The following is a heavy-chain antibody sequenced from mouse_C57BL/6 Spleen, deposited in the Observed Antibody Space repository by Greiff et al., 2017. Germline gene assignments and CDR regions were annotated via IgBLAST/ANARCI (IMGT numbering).Heavy chain of an antibody. J-gene: IGHJ4*01. D-gene: IGHD4-1*01. CDR3: AREAELGRDYAMDY. CDR1: GYAFSSSW. CDR2: IYPGDGDT. Sequence: QVQLQQSGPELVKPGASVKISCKASGYAFSSSWMNWVKQRPGKGLEWIGRIYPGDGDTNYNGKFKGKATLTADTSSSTAYMQLSSLTSEDSAVYFCAREAELGRDYAMDYWGQGTSVTVSS. V-gene: IGHV1-82*01.